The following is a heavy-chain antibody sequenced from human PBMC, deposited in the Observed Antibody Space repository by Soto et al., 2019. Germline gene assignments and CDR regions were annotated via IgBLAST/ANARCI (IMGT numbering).Heavy chain of an antibody. CDR1: GYTFTSHY. Sequence: ASVKVSCKASGYTFTSHYMHWVRQAPGQGLEWMGMINPSGDSTSYAQKFQGRVTMTRDTSTSTVYMELSSLRSEDTAVYYCAGAIRGYYYYYMDVWGKGTTVTVSS. D-gene: IGHD3-3*02. J-gene: IGHJ6*03. CDR2: INPSGDST. CDR3: AGAIRGYYYYYMDV. V-gene: IGHV1-46*03.